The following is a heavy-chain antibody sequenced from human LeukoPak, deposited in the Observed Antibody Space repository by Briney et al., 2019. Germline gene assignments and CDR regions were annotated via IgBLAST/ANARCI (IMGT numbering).Heavy chain of an antibody. V-gene: IGHV1-69*04. CDR3: ARGVILTGYSDY. J-gene: IGHJ4*02. CDR2: IIPILGIA. D-gene: IGHD3-9*01. CDR1: GGTFSSYA. Sequence: SAKVSCKASGGTFSSYAISWVRQAPGQGLEWMGRIIPILGIANYAQKFQGRVTITADKSTSTAYMELSSLRSEDTAVYYCARGVILTGYSDYWGQGTLVTVSS.